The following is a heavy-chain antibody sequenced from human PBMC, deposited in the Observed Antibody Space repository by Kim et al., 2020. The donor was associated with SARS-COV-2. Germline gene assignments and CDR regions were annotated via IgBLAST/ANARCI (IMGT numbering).Heavy chain of an antibody. CDR1: GYTFTSYW. V-gene: IGHV5-51*01. J-gene: IGHJ4*02. CDR3: AGHGAAASGLDY. CDR2: IYCGNSDT. D-gene: IGHD6-13*01. Sequence: GESLKISCKGFGYTFTSYWIAWVRQMPGKGLEWMGIIYCGNSDTIYSPSFQGQVTLSVDRSINSAFLQWSSLEASDTATYYCAGHGAAASGLDYWGQGTLVTVSS.